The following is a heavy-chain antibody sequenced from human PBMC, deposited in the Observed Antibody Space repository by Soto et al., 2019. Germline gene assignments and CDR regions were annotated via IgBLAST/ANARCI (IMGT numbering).Heavy chain of an antibody. CDR3: ARLLGYSYGYQEFFDS. V-gene: IGHV5-51*01. D-gene: IGHD5-18*01. CDR1: GYNFNTYW. J-gene: IGHJ4*02. CDR2: IYPGDFDT. Sequence: GESLKISCTGSGYNFNTYWIGWVRQMPGKGLEWMGIIYPGDFDTRYSQSFQGHPTMSVDKSINTAYLQWSSLETSDTAMYYCARLLGYSYGYQEFFDSWGQGTLVTVSS.